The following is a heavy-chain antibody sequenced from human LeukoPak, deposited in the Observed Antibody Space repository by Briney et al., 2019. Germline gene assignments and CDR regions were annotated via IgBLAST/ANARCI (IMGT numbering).Heavy chain of an antibody. Sequence: PSETLSLTCTVSGGSISSYYWSWIRQPAGKGLEWIGRIYTSGSTNYNPSLKSRVTMSVDTSKNQFSLKLSSVTAADMAVYYCARDKYDILTGYEYFDYWGQGTLVTVSS. CDR1: GGSISSYY. CDR3: ARDKYDILTGYEYFDY. J-gene: IGHJ4*02. D-gene: IGHD3-9*01. CDR2: IYTSGST. V-gene: IGHV4-4*07.